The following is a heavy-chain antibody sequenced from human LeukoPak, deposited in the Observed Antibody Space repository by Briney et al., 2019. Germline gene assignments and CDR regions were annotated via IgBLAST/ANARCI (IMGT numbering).Heavy chain of an antibody. D-gene: IGHD2-15*01. Sequence: PGGSLRLSCAASGFTFSSYSMNWVRQAPGKGLEWVSSISSSSSYIYCADSVKGRFTISRDNAKNSLYLQMNSLRAEDTAVYYCASYCSGGSCYSADFDYWGQGTLVTVSS. J-gene: IGHJ4*02. V-gene: IGHV3-21*01. CDR1: GFTFSSYS. CDR2: ISSSSSYI. CDR3: ASYCSGGSCYSADFDY.